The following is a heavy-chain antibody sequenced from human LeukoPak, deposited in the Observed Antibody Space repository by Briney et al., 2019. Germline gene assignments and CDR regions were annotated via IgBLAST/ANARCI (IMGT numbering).Heavy chain of an antibody. CDR1: GGSISSYY. CDR2: IYYSGST. V-gene: IGHV4-59*01. J-gene: IGHJ3*02. Sequence: SETLCLTCTVSGGSISSYYWSWIRQPPGKGLEWIGYIYYSGSTNYNPSLRSRVTISVDTSKNQFSLKLSSVTAADTAVYYCARNHYYDTLSRAFDIWGQGTMVTVSS. D-gene: IGHD3-22*01. CDR3: ARNHYYDTLSRAFDI.